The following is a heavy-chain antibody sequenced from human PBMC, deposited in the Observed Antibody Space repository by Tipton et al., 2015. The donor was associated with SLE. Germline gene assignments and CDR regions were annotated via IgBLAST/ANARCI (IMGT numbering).Heavy chain of an antibody. J-gene: IGHJ5*02. D-gene: IGHD6-6*01. CDR3: ASKGQLVTSTDWFDP. V-gene: IGHV4-38-2*01. Sequence: TLSLTCAVSGYSISSGYYWGWIRQPPGKGLEWIGSIYHSGSTYYDPSLKSRVTISVDTSKNQFSLNLSSVTAADTAVYYCASKGQLVTSTDWFDPWGQGTLVTVSS. CDR2: IYHSGST. CDR1: GYSISSGYY.